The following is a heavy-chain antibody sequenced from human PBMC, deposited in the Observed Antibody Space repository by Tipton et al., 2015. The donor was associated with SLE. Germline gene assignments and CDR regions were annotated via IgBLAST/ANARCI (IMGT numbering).Heavy chain of an antibody. CDR2: IKQDGSEK. V-gene: IGHV3-7*05. Sequence: SLRLSCAASGFTVSSNYMSWVRQAPGKGLEWVANIKQDGSEKYYVDSVKGRFTISRDNAKNSLYLQMNSLRAEDTAVYYCARDRNSDTIFGVVTRDAFDIWGQGTMVTVSS. CDR1: GFTVSSNY. J-gene: IGHJ3*02. CDR3: ARDRNSDTIFGVVTRDAFDI. D-gene: IGHD3-3*01.